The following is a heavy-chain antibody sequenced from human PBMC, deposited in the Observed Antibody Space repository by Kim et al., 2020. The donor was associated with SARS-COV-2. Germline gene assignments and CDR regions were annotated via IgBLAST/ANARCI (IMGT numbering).Heavy chain of an antibody. Sequence: SETLSLTCTVSGGSISSSSYYWGWIRQPPGKGLEWIGSIYYSGSTYYNPSLKSRVTISVDTSKNQFSLKLSSVTAADTAVYYCARHDNPYGSGSYLVDYWGQGTLVTVSS. V-gene: IGHV4-39*01. D-gene: IGHD3-10*01. CDR2: IYYSGST. CDR3: ARHDNPYGSGSYLVDY. CDR1: GGSISSSSYY. J-gene: IGHJ4*02.